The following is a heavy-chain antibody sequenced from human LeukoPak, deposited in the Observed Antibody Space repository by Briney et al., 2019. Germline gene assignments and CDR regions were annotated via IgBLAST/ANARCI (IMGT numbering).Heavy chain of an antibody. CDR1: GGSISSTSYY. CDR2: IYYSGST. J-gene: IGHJ4*02. V-gene: IGHV4-39*01. D-gene: IGHD3-10*01. CDR3: ARQKAYGSGSYFTHFDY. Sequence: SETLSLTCTVSGGSISSTSYYWGWIRQPPGKGLEWIGSIYYSGSTYYNPSLKSRLTISVDTSKNQFSLKLSSVTAADTAVYYCARQKAYGSGSYFTHFDYWGQGTLVTASS.